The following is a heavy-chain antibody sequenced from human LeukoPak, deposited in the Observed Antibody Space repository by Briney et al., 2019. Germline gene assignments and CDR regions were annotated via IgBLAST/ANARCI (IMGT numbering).Heavy chain of an antibody. J-gene: IGHJ4*02. V-gene: IGHV3-74*01. CDR3: GRGMRDYYGLDY. CDR2: INSDGRTT. D-gene: IGHD3-10*01. Sequence: PGGSLRLSCAASGFIFSSFWMHWVRHVPGKGLVWVSHINSDGRTTDYADSVRGRFTISRDNAKNTLYLQMNRLTVEDTAVYYCGRGMRDYYGLDYWGQGFLVTVSS. CDR1: GFIFSSFW.